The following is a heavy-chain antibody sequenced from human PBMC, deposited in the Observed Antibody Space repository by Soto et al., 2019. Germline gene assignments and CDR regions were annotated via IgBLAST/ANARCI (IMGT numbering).Heavy chain of an antibody. Sequence: QVQLVESGGGVVQPGRSLRLSCAASGFTFSSYGMHWVRQAPGKGLEWVAVISYDGSNKYYADSVKGRFTISRDNSKNTRYLQMNSLRAEDTAVYYCSKAACSGGSCRLDYWGQGTLVTVSS. CDR2: ISYDGSNK. J-gene: IGHJ4*02. CDR3: SKAACSGGSCRLDY. D-gene: IGHD2-15*01. V-gene: IGHV3-30*18. CDR1: GFTFSSYG.